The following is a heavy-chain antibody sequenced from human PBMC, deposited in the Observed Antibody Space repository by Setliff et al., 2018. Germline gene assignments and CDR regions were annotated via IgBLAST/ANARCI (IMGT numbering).Heavy chain of an antibody. J-gene: IGHJ3*02. D-gene: IGHD7-27*01. CDR2: IDTSGSTI. V-gene: IGHV3-48*04. CDR1: GFTFSTYT. Sequence: GGSLRLSCAASGFTFSTYTMNWVRQAPGKGLEWVSSIDTSGSTIYYADSVKGRFTISRDNAKNSLYLQMNSLRAEDTAVYYCARDFAGDLWGDAFDIWGQGTMVTVSS. CDR3: ARDFAGDLWGDAFDI.